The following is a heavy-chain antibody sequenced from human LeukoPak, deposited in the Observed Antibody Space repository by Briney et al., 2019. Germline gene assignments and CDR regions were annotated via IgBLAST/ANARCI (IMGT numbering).Heavy chain of an antibody. D-gene: IGHD3-22*01. V-gene: IGHV1-58*01. J-gene: IGHJ4*02. CDR3: AASPDYYGSSGYSYYFDY. CDR2: IVVGSGNT. Sequence: ASVKVSCKASGFTFTSSAVQWVRQARGQRLEWIGWIVVGSGNTNYAQKFQKRVTITRDMSTSTAYMELSSLRSEDTAVYYCAASPDYYGSSGYSYYFDYWGQGTLVNVSS. CDR1: GFTFTSSA.